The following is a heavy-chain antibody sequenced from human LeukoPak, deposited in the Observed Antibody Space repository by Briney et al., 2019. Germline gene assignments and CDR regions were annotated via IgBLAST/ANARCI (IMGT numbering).Heavy chain of an antibody. D-gene: IGHD5-24*01. CDR3: ARDRLGMAY. Sequence: SQTLSLTWAISGDTVSSNTAAYNWLRLSPSGGLEWLGRPYYRSTWLNHYAPSVRGRITVSPATSKNQFSLQLNSVTPEDTAVYCCARDRLGMAYWGQGTPVTVSS. V-gene: IGHV6-1*01. CDR1: GDTVSSNTAA. CDR2: PYYRSTWLN. J-gene: IGHJ4*02.